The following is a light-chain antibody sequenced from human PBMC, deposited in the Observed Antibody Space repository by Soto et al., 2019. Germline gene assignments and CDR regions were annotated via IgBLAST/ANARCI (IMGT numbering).Light chain of an antibody. CDR3: QQYNSYWT. J-gene: IGKJ1*01. CDR1: QSISSW. Sequence: DIQMTQSPSTLSASVGDRVTITCRASQSISSWLAWYQQKPGKAPKLLIYDASSLESGVPSRFSGSGSGTECTLTISRLQPDDFATYYCQQYNSYWTFGQGTKVEIK. CDR2: DAS. V-gene: IGKV1-5*01.